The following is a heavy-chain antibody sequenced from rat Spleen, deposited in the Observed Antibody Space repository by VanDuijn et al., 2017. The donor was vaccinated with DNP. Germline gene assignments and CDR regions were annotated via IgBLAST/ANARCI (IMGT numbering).Heavy chain of an antibody. V-gene: IGHV5-7*01. CDR3: ARPLFHYGSFPDY. D-gene: IGHD1-3*01. Sequence: EVQLVESGGGLVQPGRSLKLSCAASGFTFSDYNMAWVRQAPKKGLEWVATIIYDGSRTLYPDSVKGRFTISRDNAKSSLYLQMNSLKSEDTATYYCARPLFHYGSFPDYWGQGVMVTVSS. CDR1: GFTFSDYN. J-gene: IGHJ2*01. CDR2: IIYDGSRT.